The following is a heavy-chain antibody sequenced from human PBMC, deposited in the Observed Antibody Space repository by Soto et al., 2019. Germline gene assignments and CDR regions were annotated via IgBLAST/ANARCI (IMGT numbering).Heavy chain of an antibody. V-gene: IGHV3-7*04. D-gene: IGHD3-10*01. J-gene: IGHJ6*03. CDR2: IKQDGSEK. CDR3: ARYYYGSGSYSHYYYYMDV. CDR1: GFTFSSYW. Sequence: VWALRLSCTTSGFTFSSYWMSLVLQTPFKVLELVANIKQDGSEKYYVDSVKGRFTISRDNAKNSLYLQMNSLRAEDTAVYYCARYYYGSGSYSHYYYYMDVWGKGTTVTSP.